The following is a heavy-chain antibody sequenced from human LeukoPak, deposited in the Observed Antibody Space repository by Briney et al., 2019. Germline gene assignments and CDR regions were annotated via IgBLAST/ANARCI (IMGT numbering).Heavy chain of an antibody. CDR2: ISGSGGST. V-gene: IGHV3-23*01. D-gene: IGHD3-10*01. J-gene: IGHJ4*02. CDR1: GFTVSTNY. CDR3: AKDSSDYGSGSYYNVGDY. Sequence: GGSLRLSCAASGFTVSTNYMSWVRQAPGKGLEWVSAISGSGGSTYYADSVKGRFTISRDNSKNTLYLQMNSLRAEDTAVYYCAKDSSDYGSGSYYNVGDYWGQGTLVTVSS.